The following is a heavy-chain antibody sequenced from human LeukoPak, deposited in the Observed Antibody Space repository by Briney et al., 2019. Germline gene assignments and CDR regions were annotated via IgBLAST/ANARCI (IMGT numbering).Heavy chain of an antibody. CDR3: ARGYGSGSYQTYYYYYMDV. CDR2: IYYSGST. Sequence: SETLSLTCTVSGGSISSYYWSWIRQPPGKGLEWIGYIYYSGSTNYNPSLKSRVTISVDTSKNQFSLKLSSVIAADTAVYYCARGYGSGSYQTYYYYYMDVWGKGTTVTISS. V-gene: IGHV4-59*01. J-gene: IGHJ6*03. CDR1: GGSISSYY. D-gene: IGHD3-10*01.